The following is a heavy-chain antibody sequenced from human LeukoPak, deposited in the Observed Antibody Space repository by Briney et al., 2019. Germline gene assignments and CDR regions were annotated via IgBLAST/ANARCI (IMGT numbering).Heavy chain of an antibody. CDR1: GGSISSYY. D-gene: IGHD3-10*01. CDR3: ASNYYGSGSLDY. V-gene: IGHV4-59*08. J-gene: IGHJ4*02. Sequence: SETLSLTCTVSGGSISSYYWSWIRQPPGKGLEWIGYIYYSGSTNYNPSLKSRVTISVDTSKNQFSLKLSSVTAADTAVYYCASNYYGSGSLDYWGQGNLVTVSS. CDR2: IYYSGST.